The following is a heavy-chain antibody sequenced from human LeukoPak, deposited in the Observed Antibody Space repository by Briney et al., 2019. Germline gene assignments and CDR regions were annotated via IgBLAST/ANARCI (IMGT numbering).Heavy chain of an antibody. CDR1: SGFIGNYY. CDR2: IHYTGSA. J-gene: IGHJ4*02. CDR3: ARFDCFGASCHFDH. D-gene: IGHD2-2*01. Sequence: SEILSLTCTVSSGFIGNYYWSWVRQPPGKGLECIAYIHYTGSAGYNPSLKSRVTISVDTSKNQFSLKLRSVTAADTAVYYCARFDCFGASCHFDHWGQGTLVPVSS. V-gene: IGHV4-59*08.